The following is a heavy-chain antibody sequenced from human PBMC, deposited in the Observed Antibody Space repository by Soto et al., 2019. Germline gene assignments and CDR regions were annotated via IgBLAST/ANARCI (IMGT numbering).Heavy chain of an antibody. V-gene: IGHV3-30*18. CDR3: AKDELRHYYGMDV. Sequence: PEGSLILSCAASGFTFSSYGMHWVRQVPGKGLEWVAVISYDGSNKYYADSVKGRFTISRDNSKNTLYLQMNSLRAEDTAVYYCAKDELRHYYGMDVWGQGTTVTVSS. D-gene: IGHD1-7*01. J-gene: IGHJ6*02. CDR2: ISYDGSNK. CDR1: GFTFSSYG.